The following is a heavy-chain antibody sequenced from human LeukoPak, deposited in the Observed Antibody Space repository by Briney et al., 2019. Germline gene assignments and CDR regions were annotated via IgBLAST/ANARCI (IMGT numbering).Heavy chain of an antibody. J-gene: IGHJ4*02. D-gene: IGHD6-13*01. CDR1: GFTFSSYA. CDR3: AKTFLNRIAAAGTVDY. CDR2: FSGSGGST. V-gene: IGHV3-23*01. Sequence: TGGSLRLSCAASGFTFSSYAMSWVRQAPGKGLEWVSAFSGSGGSTYYADSVKGRFTISRDNSKNTLYLQMNSLRAEDTAVYYCAKTFLNRIAAAGTVDYWGQGTLVTVSS.